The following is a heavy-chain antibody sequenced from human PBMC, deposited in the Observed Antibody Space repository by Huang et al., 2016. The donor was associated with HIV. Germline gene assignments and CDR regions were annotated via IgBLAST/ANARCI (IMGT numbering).Heavy chain of an antibody. V-gene: IGHV4-39*01. CDR3: ARLLVYSVNWFDP. Sequence: QLQLQESGPGLVKPSETLSLTCTVSGGSISSNIYYWGWIRQPPGKGLELIGSIYYIGHTYYNPSLKSRVTISADTSKNQFSLRLNSVTAADTAVYYCARLLVYSVNWFDPWGQGTLVTVSS. CDR2: IYYIGHT. J-gene: IGHJ5*02. D-gene: IGHD4-4*01. CDR1: GGSISSNIYY.